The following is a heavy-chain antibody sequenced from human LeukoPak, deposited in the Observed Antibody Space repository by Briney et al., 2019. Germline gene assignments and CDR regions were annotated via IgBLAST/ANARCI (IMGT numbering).Heavy chain of an antibody. Sequence: GASVKVSCKASGGTCSSYAISWGRQAPGQGLEWMGGIIPIFGTANYAQKFQGRVTITADESTSTAYMQLRSMTSEDTAVYSCARDPLGISSGWYYDYSGQGTLVTVSS. CDR3: ARDPLGISSGWYYDY. CDR2: IIPIFGTA. V-gene: IGHV1-69*01. D-gene: IGHD6-19*01. J-gene: IGHJ4*02. CDR1: GGTCSSYA.